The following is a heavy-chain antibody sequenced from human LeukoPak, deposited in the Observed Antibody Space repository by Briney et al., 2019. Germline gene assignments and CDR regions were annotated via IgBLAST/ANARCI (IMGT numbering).Heavy chain of an antibody. CDR1: KFAFSSYA. CDR3: VKAFYYDSSGKYYFDS. CDR2: ISDNGGNT. V-gene: IGHV3-23*01. D-gene: IGHD3-22*01. J-gene: IGHJ4*02. Sequence: GGSLRLSCAASKFAFSSYAMSWVRQAPGKGLEWVSAISDNGGNTYYADSVRGRFTISRDNSKNTLYLQMNSLRAEDTAVYYCVKAFYYDSSGKYYFDSWGQGTLVTVSS.